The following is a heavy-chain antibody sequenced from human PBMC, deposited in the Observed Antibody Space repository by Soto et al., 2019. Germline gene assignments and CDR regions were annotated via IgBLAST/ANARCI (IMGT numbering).Heavy chain of an antibody. CDR3: ARHNSQWPNWFDP. CDR2: ISGYDGKK. J-gene: IGHJ5*02. D-gene: IGHD1-1*01. Sequence: QVQLVQSGAEVKKPGASVKVSCKASGYTFTSYGISWVRQAPGQGLEWVGWISGYDGKKDCAQKFQGRVTMTTDTSTSTGYMDLRSLRSDDTAVYYCARHNSQWPNWFDPWGQGTLVTVSS. CDR1: GYTFTSYG. V-gene: IGHV1-18*01.